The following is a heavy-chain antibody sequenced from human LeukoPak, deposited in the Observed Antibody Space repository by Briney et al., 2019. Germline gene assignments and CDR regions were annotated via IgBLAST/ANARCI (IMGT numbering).Heavy chain of an antibody. CDR1: GFTFDDYA. CDR3: AKDGNYDTGVDYFDY. Sequence: GGSLRLSCAASGFTFDDYAMHWVRQAPGKGLEWVSLISGDGGSTYYADPVKGRFTISRDNSKNSLYLQMNSLRTEDTALYYCAKDGNYDTGVDYFDYWGQGTLVTVSS. V-gene: IGHV3-43*02. CDR2: ISGDGGST. J-gene: IGHJ4*02. D-gene: IGHD3-22*01.